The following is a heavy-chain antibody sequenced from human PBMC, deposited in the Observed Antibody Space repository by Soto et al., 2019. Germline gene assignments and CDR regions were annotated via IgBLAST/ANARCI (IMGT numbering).Heavy chain of an antibody. CDR1: GGIFSTYA. Sequence: QVQLVQSGAEVKQPGSSVKVSCKASGGIFSTYAISWLRQAPGQGLEWMGGIIPLFGTPNYAQRFQGRVTITADESASTAYMELSRLRSEDTAVYYCARDRDDYGSGNYYNRIAFWGQGTLVTVSS. J-gene: IGHJ4*02. CDR2: IIPLFGTP. V-gene: IGHV1-69*01. D-gene: IGHD3-10*01. CDR3: ARDRDDYGSGNYYNRIAF.